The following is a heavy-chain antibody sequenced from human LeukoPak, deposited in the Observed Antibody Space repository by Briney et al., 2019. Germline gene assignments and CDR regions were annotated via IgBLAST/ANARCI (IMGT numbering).Heavy chain of an antibody. V-gene: IGHV1-46*01. Sequence: GASVKVSCKASGYRFTSYDMHWVRQAPGQGREWMGIMNLSGGSTSYAQRFQGRVAKTRDTSTTTVYMEVNSLTSEDTAVYFCARDGPTAAPFDYWGQGTLVTVSS. J-gene: IGHJ4*02. CDR1: GYRFTSYD. D-gene: IGHD2-2*01. CDR2: MNLSGGST. CDR3: ARDGPTAAPFDY.